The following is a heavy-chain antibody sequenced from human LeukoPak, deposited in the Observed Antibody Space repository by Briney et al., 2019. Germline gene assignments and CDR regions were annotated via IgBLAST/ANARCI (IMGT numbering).Heavy chain of an antibody. CDR2: ISYDGSNK. V-gene: IGHV3-30*03. Sequence: GGSLRLSCAASGFTFSSYGMHWVRQAPGKGLEWVAVISYDGSNKYYADSVKGRFTIPRDNSKNTLYLQMNSLRAEDTAVYYCALLPQWDPIDYWGQGTLVTVSS. CDR3: ALLPQWDPIDY. CDR1: GFTFSSYG. J-gene: IGHJ4*02. D-gene: IGHD1-26*01.